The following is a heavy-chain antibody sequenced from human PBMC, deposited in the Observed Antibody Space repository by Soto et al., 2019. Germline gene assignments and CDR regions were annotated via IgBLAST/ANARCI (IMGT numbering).Heavy chain of an antibody. CDR3: AGQQRPRREFDY. CDR1: GYSFTSYW. D-gene: IGHD6-25*01. Sequence: GESLKLSCKGSGYSFTSYWIGWVRQMPVKGLEWMGIIYPGDSDTRYSPSFQGQVTISADKSISTAYLQWSSLKASYTAMYYCAGQQRPRREFDYWGQGTLVTVSS. CDR2: IYPGDSDT. J-gene: IGHJ4*02. V-gene: IGHV5-51*01.